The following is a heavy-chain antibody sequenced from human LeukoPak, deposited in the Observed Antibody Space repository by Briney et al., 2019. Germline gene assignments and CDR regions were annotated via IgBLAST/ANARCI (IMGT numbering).Heavy chain of an antibody. D-gene: IGHD4-23*01. CDR2: IDSNGGNT. J-gene: IGHJ3*02. CDR1: GFTFSLFA. Sequence: PGGSLRLSCSASGFTFSLFAMHWVRQAPGKGLEYVSAIDSNGGNTYYADSVKGRFTISRDNSKNTLDLQMSSLRAEDTAVYYCAREPVVTKACDIWGQGTMVSVSS. V-gene: IGHV3-64D*09. CDR3: AREPVVTKACDI.